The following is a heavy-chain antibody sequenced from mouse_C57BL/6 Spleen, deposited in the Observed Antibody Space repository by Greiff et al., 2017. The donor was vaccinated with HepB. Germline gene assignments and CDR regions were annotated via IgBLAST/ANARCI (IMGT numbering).Heavy chain of an antibody. J-gene: IGHJ3*01. CDR2: INPSNGGT. D-gene: IGHD6-1*01. CDR1: GYTFTSYW. CDR3: ARGPLSRSGFAY. Sequence: QVQLQQSGTELVKPGASVKLSCKASGYTFTSYWMHWVKQRPGQGLEWIGNINPSNGGTNYNEKVKSKATLTVDKSSSTAYMQLSSLTSEDSAVYYCARGPLSRSGFAYWGQGTLVTVSA. V-gene: IGHV1-53*01.